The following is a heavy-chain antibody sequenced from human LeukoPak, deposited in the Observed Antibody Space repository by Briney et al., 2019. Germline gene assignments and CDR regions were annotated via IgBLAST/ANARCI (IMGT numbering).Heavy chain of an antibody. V-gene: IGHV3-23*01. J-gene: IGHJ4*02. CDR1: GFTFDNYA. D-gene: IGHD2-15*01. CDR3: AKDQYCSGDSCPHQRGFHY. Sequence: GVSLRLSCAASGFTFDNYAMTCVRQAPGRGLEWVSTISNTGCSTYYADSVKGRLTISRDNSKNTQYLQMNSLRAEDTAVYYCAKDQYCSGDSCPHQRGFHYWGQGTLVTVSS. CDR2: ISNTGCST.